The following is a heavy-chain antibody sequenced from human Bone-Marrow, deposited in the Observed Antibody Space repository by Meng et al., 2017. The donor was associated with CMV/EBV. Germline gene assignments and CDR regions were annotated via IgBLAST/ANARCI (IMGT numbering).Heavy chain of an antibody. CDR2: IYYSGST. CDR3: ARSLFGVLIPHWFDP. Sequence: SETLSLTCTVSGGSISSGGYYWSWIRQHPGKGLEWIGYIYYSGSTYYNPSLKSRVTISLHTSKNQFSLKLSSVTAADTAVYYCARSLFGVLIPHWFDPWGQGTLVTGSS. J-gene: IGHJ5*02. D-gene: IGHD3-3*01. CDR1: GGSISSGGYY. V-gene: IGHV4-31*03.